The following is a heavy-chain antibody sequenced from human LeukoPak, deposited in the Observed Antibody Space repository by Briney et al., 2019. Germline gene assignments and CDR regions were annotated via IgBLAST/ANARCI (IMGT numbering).Heavy chain of an antibody. Sequence: PGGSLRLSCAASGFTFSSYSMNWVRQAPGKGLEWVSSISSSSSYIYYADSVKGRFTISRDNAKNSLYLQVNSLRAEDTAVYYCARDLEVPRPFDYWGQGTLVTVSS. CDR2: ISSSSSYI. CDR3: ARDLEVPRPFDY. J-gene: IGHJ4*02. D-gene: IGHD1-1*01. CDR1: GFTFSSYS. V-gene: IGHV3-21*01.